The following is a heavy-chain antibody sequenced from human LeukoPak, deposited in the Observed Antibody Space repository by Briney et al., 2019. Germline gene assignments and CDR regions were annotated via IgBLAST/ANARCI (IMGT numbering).Heavy chain of an antibody. CDR1: GGSISSSSYY. J-gene: IGHJ4*02. V-gene: IGHV4-39*07. CDR3: ASYSSGWYYYFDY. D-gene: IGHD6-19*01. CDR2: IYYSGST. Sequence: SETLSLTCTVSGGSISSSSYYWGWIRQPPGKGLEWIGSIYYSGSTYYNPSLKSRVTISVDTSKNQFSLKLSSVTAADTAVYYCASYSSGWYYYFDYWGQGTLVTVSS.